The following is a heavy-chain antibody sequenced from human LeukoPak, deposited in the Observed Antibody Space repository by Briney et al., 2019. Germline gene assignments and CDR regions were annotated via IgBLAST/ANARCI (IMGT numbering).Heavy chain of an antibody. CDR2: IVVGSGNT. Sequence: VASVKVSCKASGFTFTSSAMQWVRQARGQRLEWIGWIVVGSGNTNYAQKFQERVTITRDMSTSTAYMELSSLRSEDTAVYYCAATAAAGTVRGFDPWGQGTLVTVSS. CDR1: GFTFTSSA. CDR3: AATAAAGTVRGFDP. V-gene: IGHV1-58*02. D-gene: IGHD6-13*01. J-gene: IGHJ5*02.